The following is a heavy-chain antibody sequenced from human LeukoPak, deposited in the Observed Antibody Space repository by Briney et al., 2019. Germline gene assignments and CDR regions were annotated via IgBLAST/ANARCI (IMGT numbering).Heavy chain of an antibody. D-gene: IGHD6-19*01. J-gene: IGHJ6*02. Sequence: ASVKVSCKASGYTCTSYAMNWVRQAPGQGLEWMGWINTNTGNPTYAQGFTGRFVFSLDTSVSTAYLQISSLKAEDTAVYYCARGQGGGWYSYYYYYGMDVWGQGTTVTVSS. CDR3: ARGQGGGWYSYYYYYGMDV. CDR1: GYTCTSYA. V-gene: IGHV7-4-1*02. CDR2: INTNTGNP.